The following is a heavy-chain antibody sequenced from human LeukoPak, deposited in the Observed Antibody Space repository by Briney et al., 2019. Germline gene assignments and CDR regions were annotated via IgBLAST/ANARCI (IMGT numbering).Heavy chain of an antibody. J-gene: IGHJ4*02. CDR1: GFSFSSYW. CDR3: KSGGAAPGSFDY. Sequence: GGSLRLSCAASGFSFSSYWMSWMRQAPGKGLEWVANIKFDGNEEYYADSVKGRFTISRDNAKNSLYLRLNSLRVEDTAVYYCKSGGAAPGSFDYWGQGTLVTVSP. CDR2: IKFDGNEE. V-gene: IGHV3-7*01. D-gene: IGHD1-1*01.